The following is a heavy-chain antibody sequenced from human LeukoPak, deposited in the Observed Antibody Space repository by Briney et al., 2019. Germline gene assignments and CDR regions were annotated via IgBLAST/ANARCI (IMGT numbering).Heavy chain of an antibody. V-gene: IGHV5-51*01. CDR1: GYSFTSYW. CDR2: IYPGDSDT. Sequence: GESLKISCKGSGYSFTSYWIGWVRQMPGKGLEWMGIIYPGDSDTRYSPSFQGQVTISADKSISTAYLQWSSLKASDTAMYYCARSSDIVVVHNWFDPWGQGTLVTVSS. CDR3: ARSSDIVVVHNWFDP. D-gene: IGHD2-2*01. J-gene: IGHJ5*02.